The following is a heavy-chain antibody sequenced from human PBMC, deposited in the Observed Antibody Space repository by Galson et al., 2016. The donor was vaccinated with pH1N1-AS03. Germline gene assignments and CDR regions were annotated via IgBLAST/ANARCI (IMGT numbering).Heavy chain of an antibody. CDR2: FIPIFGTT. V-gene: IGHV1-69*05. Sequence: SVKVSCKDSGGTFDNHPINWVRQAPGQGLEWMGGFIPIFGTTNYAPKYQGRVTFTTDDSTTTVYMELSDLRSDDTAVYYCARNSDSLGAFDVWGQGTLLSVSS. J-gene: IGHJ3*01. D-gene: IGHD1-7*01. CDR1: GGTFDNHP. CDR3: ARNSDSLGAFDV.